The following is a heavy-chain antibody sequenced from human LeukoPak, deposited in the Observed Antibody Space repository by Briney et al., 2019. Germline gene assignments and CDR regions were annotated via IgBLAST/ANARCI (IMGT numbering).Heavy chain of an antibody. Sequence: PGGSLRPSCAVSGFSLRSYAMSWVRQAPGKGLEWVSAISGGAAGTYYADSVKGRFTISTDISKSTLYVQINSLRAEDTAVYYCARTVYNSGWFHFDHWGQGTLVTVSS. CDR1: GFSLRSYA. V-gene: IGHV3-23*01. CDR2: ISGGAAGT. CDR3: ARTVYNSGWFHFDH. D-gene: IGHD6-19*01. J-gene: IGHJ4*02.